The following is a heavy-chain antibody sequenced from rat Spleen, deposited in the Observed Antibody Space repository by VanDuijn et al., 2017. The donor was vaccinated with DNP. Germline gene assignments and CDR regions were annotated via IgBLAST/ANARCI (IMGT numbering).Heavy chain of an antibody. D-gene: IGHD1-1*01. CDR1: GHSITSNHK. CDR3: ARLRLEWEVRAMDA. V-gene: IGHV3-3*01. J-gene: IGHJ4*01. CDR2: INNAGST. Sequence: EVQLQESGPGLVTPSQSLSLTCSVTGHSITSNHKWSWIRKFPGNELEWMGYINNAGSTNYNPSLKSRFSITRDTSKNQFFLQLNSLTTEETATYYCARLRLEWEVRAMDAWGQGTSVTVSS.